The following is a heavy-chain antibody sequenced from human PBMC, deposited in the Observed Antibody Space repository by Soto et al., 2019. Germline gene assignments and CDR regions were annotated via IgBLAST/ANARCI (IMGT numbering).Heavy chain of an antibody. D-gene: IGHD1-7*01. J-gene: IGHJ4*02. CDR2: SSGSGSGGST. Sequence: PGGSLRLSCAASGFTFTNYAMTWVRQAPGKGLEWVSISSGSGSGGSTNYADSVKGRFTISRDNSKNTLYLQMNSLRVEDTDVYYCPQDREESRNYVFDYRGQGTLVTVSS. V-gene: IGHV3-23*01. CDR1: GFTFTNYA. CDR3: PQDREESRNYVFDY.